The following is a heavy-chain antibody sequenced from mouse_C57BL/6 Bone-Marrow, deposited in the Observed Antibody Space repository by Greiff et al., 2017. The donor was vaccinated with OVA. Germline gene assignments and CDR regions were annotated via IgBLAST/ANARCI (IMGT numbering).Heavy chain of an antibody. CDR1: GYTFTSYD. CDR3: ARGGQLRLRFAY. Sequence: QVQLQQSGPELVKPGASVKLSCKASGYTFTSYDINWVKQRPGQGLEWIGWIYPRAGSTKYNEKFKGKATLTVDTSSSTAYMELHSLTSEDSAVYFCARGGQLRLRFAYWGQGTLVTVSA. CDR2: IYPRAGST. D-gene: IGHD3-2*02. J-gene: IGHJ3*01. V-gene: IGHV1-85*01.